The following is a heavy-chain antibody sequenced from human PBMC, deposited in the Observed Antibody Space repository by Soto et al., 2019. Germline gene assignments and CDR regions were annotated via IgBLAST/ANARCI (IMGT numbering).Heavy chain of an antibody. V-gene: IGHV3-7*01. J-gene: IGHJ4*02. CDR1: GFTFSSYR. Sequence: GGSLRLSCAASGFTFSSYRMSWVRQAPGKGLEWVVSIKHDAGETYYLESVKGRFTVSRDNAKNSLYLQMDSLRVEDTAMYYCARDVVKRSYYDFWRGSLFWGQGSLVTVSS. CDR3: ARDVVKRSYYDFWRGSLF. D-gene: IGHD3-3*01. CDR2: IKHDAGET.